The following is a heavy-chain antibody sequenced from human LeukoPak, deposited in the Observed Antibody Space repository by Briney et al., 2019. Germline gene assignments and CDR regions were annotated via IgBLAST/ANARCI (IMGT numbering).Heavy chain of an antibody. V-gene: IGHV4-39*02. J-gene: IGHJ4*02. Sequence: SETLSLTCTVSGGSISSSSYYWGRIRQPPGKGLEWIGNFYYSGTPYYNPSLESRVTMSVDTSKNQFSLKLTSVTAADTAVYYCARDSSGWYGYFDYWGQGTLVTVSS. D-gene: IGHD6-19*01. CDR3: ARDSSGWYGYFDY. CDR1: GGSISSSSYY. CDR2: FYYSGTP.